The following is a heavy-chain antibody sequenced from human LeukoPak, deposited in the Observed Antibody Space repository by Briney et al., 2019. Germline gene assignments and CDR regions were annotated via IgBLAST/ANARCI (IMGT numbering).Heavy chain of an antibody. CDR1: GFTFSSYA. CDR2: ISGSGSST. J-gene: IGHJ6*03. Sequence: GGFLRLSCAASGFTFSSYAMSWVRQAPGKGLEWVSDISGSGSSTYYADSVKGRFTISRDTSKDTLYLQMNSLRAEDTAVYYCAKALTSYYNYMDVWGKGTTVTVSS. CDR3: AKALTSYYNYMDV. V-gene: IGHV3-23*01.